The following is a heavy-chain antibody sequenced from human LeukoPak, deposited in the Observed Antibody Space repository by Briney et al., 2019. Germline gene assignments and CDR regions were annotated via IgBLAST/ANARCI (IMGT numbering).Heavy chain of an antibody. Sequence: GASVKVSCKASGYTFTGYYMHWVRQAPGQGLEWMGRINPNSGGTNYAQKFQGRVTMTRDTSISTAYMELSRLRSDDTAVYYCARDCHDTYYYDSSGYYSYFDYWGQGTLVTVSS. V-gene: IGHV1-2*06. D-gene: IGHD3-22*01. CDR3: ARDCHDTYYYDSSGYYSYFDY. CDR1: GYTFTGYY. J-gene: IGHJ4*02. CDR2: INPNSGGT.